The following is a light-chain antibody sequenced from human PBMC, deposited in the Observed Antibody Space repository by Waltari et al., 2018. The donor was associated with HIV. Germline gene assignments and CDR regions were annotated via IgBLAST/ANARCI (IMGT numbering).Light chain of an antibody. Sequence: DIQMTQSPSTLSASVGDRVTITCRASQSISSWLAWYQQKPGKAPKLLIYKATSLETGVPSRFSGSGSGTEFTLTISSLQPDDFATYYCQQYNSYPYTFGQGTKLEIK. V-gene: IGKV1-5*03. CDR2: KAT. CDR3: QQYNSYPYT. J-gene: IGKJ2*01. CDR1: QSISSW.